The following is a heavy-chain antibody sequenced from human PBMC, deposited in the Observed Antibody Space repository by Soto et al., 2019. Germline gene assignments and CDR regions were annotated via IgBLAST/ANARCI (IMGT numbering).Heavy chain of an antibody. V-gene: IGHV3-30-3*01. D-gene: IGHD3-22*01. J-gene: IGHJ1*01. CDR3: AKEDASSGYAGTFHH. Sequence: GGSLRLSCAASEFTFSNYAMSWVRQAPGKGLEWVALISHDGNNKQYGDSVKGRFTISRDNSKNTLSLQMDSLRAEDTAVYYCAKEDASSGYAGTFHHWGQGTQVTVSS. CDR1: EFTFSNYA. CDR2: ISHDGNNK.